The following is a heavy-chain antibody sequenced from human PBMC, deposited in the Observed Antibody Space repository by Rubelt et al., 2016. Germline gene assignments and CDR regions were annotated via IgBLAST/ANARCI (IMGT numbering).Heavy chain of an antibody. D-gene: IGHD1-26*01. CDR1: GYTFTSYA. CDR3: ARDIYSGSYYGY. Sequence: QVQLVQSGAEVKKPGASVKVSCKASGYTFTSYAMHWVRQAPGQRLEWMGWINAGNGNTKYSQKFQGRVTITRDPSASTAYMGLSSLRSEDTAVYYCARDIYSGSYYGYWGQGTLVTVSS. J-gene: IGHJ4*02. V-gene: IGHV1-3*01. CDR2: INAGNGNT.